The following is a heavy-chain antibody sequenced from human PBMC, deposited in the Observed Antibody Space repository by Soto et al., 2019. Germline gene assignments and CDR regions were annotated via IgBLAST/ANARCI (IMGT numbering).Heavy chain of an antibody. CDR1: GGSISSYY. D-gene: IGHD5-18*01. J-gene: IGHJ6*02. CDR2: IYYSGST. Sequence: SETLSLTCTVSGGSISSYYWSWIRQPPGKGLEWIGYIYYSGSTNYNPSLKSRVTISVDTSKNQFSLKLSSVTAADTAVYYCASGKRYGYYGMDVWGQGTTVTSP. CDR3: ASGKRYGYYGMDV. V-gene: IGHV4-59*01.